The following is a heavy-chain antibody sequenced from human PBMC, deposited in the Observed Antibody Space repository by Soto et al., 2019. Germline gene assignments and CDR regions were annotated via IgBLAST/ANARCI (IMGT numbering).Heavy chain of an antibody. CDR3: ARDDRKWMNTGSDY. CDR2: ISAYNGNT. CDR1: GYTFTIYC. V-gene: IGHV1-18*04. Sequence: ASVNVSFKASGYTFTIYCMIVLLQSPVQGLEWMGWISAYNGNTNYAQKLQGRVTMTTDTSTSTAYMELRSLRSDDTAVYYCARDDRKWMNTGSDYWGQGTLVTVSS. D-gene: IGHD5-12*01. J-gene: IGHJ4*02.